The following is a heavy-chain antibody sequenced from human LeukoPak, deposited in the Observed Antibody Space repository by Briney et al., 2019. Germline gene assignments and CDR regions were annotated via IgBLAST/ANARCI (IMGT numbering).Heavy chain of an antibody. D-gene: IGHD4/OR15-4a*01. CDR1: GFTFQNYG. Sequence: GRSLRLSCAASGFTFQNYGMHWVRQVPGKGLEWVAVIWNDGRNEHYADSVKGRFTISRDNSKNTLYLQMNSLSAEDTAVYYCSKGRTNDYGEPYTFDIWGQGTMVIVSS. CDR2: IWNDGRNE. J-gene: IGHJ3*02. CDR3: SKGRTNDYGEPYTFDI. V-gene: IGHV3-33*03.